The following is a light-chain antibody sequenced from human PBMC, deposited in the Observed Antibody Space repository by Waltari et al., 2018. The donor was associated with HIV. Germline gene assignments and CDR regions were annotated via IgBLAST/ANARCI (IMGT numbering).Light chain of an antibody. Sequence: DTQMTQSPSSLSASVGDRVTISCRVSQNITHFLNWFQQKPGKAPKLLIYTASTLQKGVPSRFSGGGSGTDFTLTISCLQREDFATYFCQQGDTTPLTFGGGTKVEI. V-gene: IGKV1-39*01. J-gene: IGKJ4*01. CDR3: QQGDTTPLT. CDR2: TAS. CDR1: QNITHF.